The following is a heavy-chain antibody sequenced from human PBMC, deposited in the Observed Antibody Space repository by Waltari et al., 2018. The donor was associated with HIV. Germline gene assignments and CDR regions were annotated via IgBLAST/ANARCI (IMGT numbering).Heavy chain of an antibody. CDR2: IIPIFGTA. CDR1: GGTFSSDA. V-gene: IGHV1-69*01. J-gene: IGHJ6*02. CDR3: ARPRIQLGAYCGMDV. D-gene: IGHD5-18*01. Sequence: QVQLVQSGAEVKKPGSSVKVSCKASGGTFSSDAISWVRRAPGQGLEWMGGIIPIFGTANYAQKFQGRVTITADESTSTAYMELSSLRSEDTAVYYCARPRIQLGAYCGMDVWGQGTTVTVSS.